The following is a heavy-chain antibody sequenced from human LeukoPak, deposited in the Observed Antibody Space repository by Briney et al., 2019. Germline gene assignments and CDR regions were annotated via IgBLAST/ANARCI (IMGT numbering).Heavy chain of an antibody. Sequence: SETLSLTCTVSGGSISSYYWSWIRQPPGKGLEWIGYIHYSGSTNYNPSLKSRVTISVDTSKNQFSLKLSSVTAADTAVYYCARVTIHYDIHPWGQGTLVTVSS. D-gene: IGHD3-9*01. CDR3: ARVTIHYDIHP. CDR1: GGSISSYY. V-gene: IGHV4-59*01. CDR2: IHYSGST. J-gene: IGHJ5*02.